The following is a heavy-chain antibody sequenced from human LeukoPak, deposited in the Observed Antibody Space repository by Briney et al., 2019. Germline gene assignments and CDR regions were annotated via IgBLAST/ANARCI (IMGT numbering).Heavy chain of an antibody. D-gene: IGHD3-10*01. Sequence: GGSLRLSCAASGFTFSSYAMSWVRQAPGKGLEWVSAISGSGGSTYYADSVKGRFTISRDNSKNTPYLQMNSLRAEDTAVYYCAKVLTGFGELLSFPLDYWGQGTLVTVSS. V-gene: IGHV3-23*01. CDR1: GFTFSSYA. CDR3: AKVLTGFGELLSFPLDY. J-gene: IGHJ4*02. CDR2: ISGSGGST.